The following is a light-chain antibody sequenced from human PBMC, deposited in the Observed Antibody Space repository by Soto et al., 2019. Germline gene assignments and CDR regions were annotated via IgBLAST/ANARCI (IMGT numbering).Light chain of an antibody. V-gene: IGKV3-20*01. CDR3: HQFGYSPRT. J-gene: IGKJ1*01. CDR2: ATS. CDR1: QTVNSDY. Sequence: EIVLTQSPGTLSLSPGETATLSCRASQTVNSDYLAWFQQRPGQALRLLIFATSRRATDIPDRFSGSGSGTDFTLAIRRLEPEDFAVYYCHQFGYSPRTFGQGTKVDIK.